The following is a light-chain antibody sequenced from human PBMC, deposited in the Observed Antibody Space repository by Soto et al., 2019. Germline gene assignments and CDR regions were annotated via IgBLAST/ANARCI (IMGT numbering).Light chain of an antibody. V-gene: IGKV1-27*01. J-gene: IGKJ5*01. CDR3: QKDNSATIT. CDR1: QGISNY. Sequence: DIQMTQSPSSLSASVGDRVTITCRASQGISNYLAWYQQKPGKVPKLLIYAASTLQSGVPSRFSGSGSGTDFTLTISSLPPEDVATYYCQKDNSATITFGQGTRLEIK. CDR2: AAS.